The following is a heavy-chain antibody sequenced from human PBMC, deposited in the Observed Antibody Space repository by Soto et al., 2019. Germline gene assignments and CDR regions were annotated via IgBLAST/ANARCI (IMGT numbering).Heavy chain of an antibody. Sequence: SETLSLTCTVSGGSINSGGYYWTWIRQHPGRGLESIGYIYYSGDTYHNPSLKSRLSISLDTSKNQFSLKLTSVTAADTAIYYCARFPSRAHYFAMDVWGHGTAVTVSS. J-gene: IGHJ6*02. D-gene: IGHD2-2*01. CDR1: GGSINSGGYY. CDR3: ARFPSRAHYFAMDV. CDR2: IYYSGDT. V-gene: IGHV4-31*03.